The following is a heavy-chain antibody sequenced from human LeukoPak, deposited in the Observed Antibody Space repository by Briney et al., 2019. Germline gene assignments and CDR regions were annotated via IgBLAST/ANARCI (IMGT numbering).Heavy chain of an antibody. CDR3: ARQNFEY. V-gene: IGHV3-7*04. CDR2: IKPDGSDK. CDR1: GFTFSSYW. Sequence: GGSLRLSCAASGFTFSSYWMNWVRQAPGKGLEWVANIKPDGSDKYYVDSVKGRFTISRDNAKNSLYLQMDSLRGDDTAVYYCARQNFEYWAQGTLVTVSP. J-gene: IGHJ4*02.